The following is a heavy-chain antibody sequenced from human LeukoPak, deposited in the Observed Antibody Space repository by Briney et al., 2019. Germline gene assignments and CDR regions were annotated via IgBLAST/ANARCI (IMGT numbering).Heavy chain of an antibody. Sequence: RGSLRLSCAASGFTFSSYSMNWVRQAPGKGLEWVSSISSSSSYIYYADSVKGRFTISRDNAKNSLYLQMNSLRAEDTAVYYCASNSGWTLFDYWGQGTLVTVSS. J-gene: IGHJ4*02. D-gene: IGHD6-19*01. CDR3: ASNSGWTLFDY. V-gene: IGHV3-21*01. CDR1: GFTFSSYS. CDR2: ISSSSSYI.